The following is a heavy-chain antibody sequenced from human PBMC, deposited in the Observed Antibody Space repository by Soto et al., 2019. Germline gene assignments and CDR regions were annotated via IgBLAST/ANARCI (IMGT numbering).Heavy chain of an antibody. J-gene: IGHJ6*02. V-gene: IGHV3-49*03. Sequence: PGGSLRLSCTASGFSFGDYAMSWFRQAPGKGLEWVGFIRSKAYGGTTEYAASVKGRFTISRDDSKSIAYLQMNSLKTEDTAVYYCTRVFEWCSSTSCYPYYYYYYGMDVWGQGTTVTV. CDR2: IRSKAYGGTT. CDR1: GFSFGDYA. D-gene: IGHD2-2*01. CDR3: TRVFEWCSSTSCYPYYYYYYGMDV.